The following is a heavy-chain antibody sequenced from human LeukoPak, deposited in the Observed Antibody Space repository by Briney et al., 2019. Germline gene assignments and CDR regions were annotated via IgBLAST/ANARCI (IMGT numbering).Heavy chain of an antibody. V-gene: IGHV4-61*02. CDR3: AAYGDYDRDY. D-gene: IGHD4-17*01. Sequence: SETLSLTCTVSGYSIGSGYYWGWIRQPAGKGLEWIGRIYTSGSTNYNPSLKSRVTISVDTSKNQFSLKLSSVTAADTAVYYCAAYGDYDRDYWGQGTLVTVSS. CDR1: GYSIGSGYY. CDR2: IYTSGST. J-gene: IGHJ4*02.